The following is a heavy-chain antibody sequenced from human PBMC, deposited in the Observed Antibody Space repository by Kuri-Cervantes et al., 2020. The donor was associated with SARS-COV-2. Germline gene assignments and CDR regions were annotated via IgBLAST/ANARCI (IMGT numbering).Heavy chain of an antibody. D-gene: IGHD3-16*01. CDR2: ISSNGGST. J-gene: IGHJ6*03. CDR1: GLTFSSYA. V-gene: IGHV3-64*01. CDR3: ARMGEPYYMDV. Sequence: GGSLRLSCAASGLTFSSYAMHWVRQAPGKGLEYVSAISSNGGSTYYANSVKGRFTISRDNSKNTLYLQMGSLRAEDMAVYYCARMGEPYYMDVWGKGTTVTVSS.